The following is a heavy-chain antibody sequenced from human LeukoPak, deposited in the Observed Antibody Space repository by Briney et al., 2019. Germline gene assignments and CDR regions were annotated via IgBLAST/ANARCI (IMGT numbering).Heavy chain of an antibody. CDR2: ISGSGGST. Sequence: QPGGSLRLSCAASGFTFSSYAMSWVRQAPGKGLEWVSAISGSGGSTYYADSVKGRFTISRDNSKNTQYLQMNSLRAEDTAVYYCAKVAMIVVVITTYFDYWGQGTLVTVSS. D-gene: IGHD3-22*01. V-gene: IGHV3-23*01. J-gene: IGHJ4*02. CDR1: GFTFSSYA. CDR3: AKVAMIVVVITTYFDY.